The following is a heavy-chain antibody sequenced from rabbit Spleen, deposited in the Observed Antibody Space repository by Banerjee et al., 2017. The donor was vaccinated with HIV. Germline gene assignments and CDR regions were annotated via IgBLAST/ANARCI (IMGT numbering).Heavy chain of an antibody. CDR3: ARDKELTIWGYEFDL. D-gene: IGHD3-1*01. Sequence: EESGGGLVKPGGTLTLTCKASGFSLFMYWMCWVRQAPGKGLDLIGCIYAGDGSIDYTNWVNGRFTISKTSSTVDLKMTSLTAADTATYFCARDKELTIWGYEFDLWGQGTLVTVS. J-gene: IGHJ4*01. CDR2: IYAGDGSI. CDR1: GFSLFMYW. V-gene: IGHV1S42*01.